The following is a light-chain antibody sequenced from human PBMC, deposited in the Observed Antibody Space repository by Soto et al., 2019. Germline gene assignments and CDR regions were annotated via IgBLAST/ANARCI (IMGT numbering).Light chain of an antibody. J-gene: IGKJ3*01. Sequence: DFQMTQSPSSLSASVGDTVTITCRASPGISNYLAWYQQKPAKSPTLLIYGASTLQPGVPSRFSGRGSGTDFTLTIGSLQPEDVATYHCQNYNSAPFTFGPGTKVEVK. CDR3: QNYNSAPFT. CDR1: PGISNY. V-gene: IGKV1-27*01. CDR2: GAS.